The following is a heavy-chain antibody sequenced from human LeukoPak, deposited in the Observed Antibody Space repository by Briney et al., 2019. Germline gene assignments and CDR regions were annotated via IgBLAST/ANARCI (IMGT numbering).Heavy chain of an antibody. J-gene: IGHJ4*02. V-gene: IGHV3-7*04. CDR3: ARIYCSGGSCTFDY. CDR1: GFTFSSQW. Sequence: QAGGSLRLSCAGSGFTFSSQWRTWAPQAPGKGLEWVASIKQDGNDKYYADSVKGRFTISRDNAKNSLYLQMNCLRAEDTPVYYCARIYCSGGSCTFDYWGQGTLVTVSS. CDR2: IKQDGNDK. D-gene: IGHD2-15*01.